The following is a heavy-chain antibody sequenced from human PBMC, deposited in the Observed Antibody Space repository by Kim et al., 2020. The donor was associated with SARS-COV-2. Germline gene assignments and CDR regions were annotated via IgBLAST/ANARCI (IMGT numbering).Heavy chain of an antibody. J-gene: IGHJ6*02. CDR3: ARGAWNHDYYGMDV. V-gene: IGHV1-69*01. Sequence: QKFQGRVTITADESTSTAYMELSSLRSEDTAVYYCARGAWNHDYYGMDVWGQGTTVTVSS. D-gene: IGHD1-1*01.